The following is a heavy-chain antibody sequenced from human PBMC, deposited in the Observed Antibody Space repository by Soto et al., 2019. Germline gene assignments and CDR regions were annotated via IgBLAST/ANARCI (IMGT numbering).Heavy chain of an antibody. V-gene: IGHV4-34*01. Sequence: PSETLSLTCDVYGGSFSGYIWTWIRQTPGKGLQWIGQINHSGSANYNPSLKSRVTISVHTSKSQFSLRLSSVTAADTAVYYCARLNGYCISTNCHGYYGMDVWGQRTTVTVSS. CDR2: INHSGSA. J-gene: IGHJ6*02. D-gene: IGHD2-2*03. CDR3: ARLNGYCISTNCHGYYGMDV. CDR1: GGSFSGYI.